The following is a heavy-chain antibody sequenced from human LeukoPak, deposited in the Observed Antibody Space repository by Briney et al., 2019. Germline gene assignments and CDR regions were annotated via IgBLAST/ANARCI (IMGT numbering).Heavy chain of an antibody. CDR3: TRDRRGCYFLYYYYYYMDV. J-gene: IGHJ6*03. CDR2: INPSGGST. CDR1: GYTFTSYY. Sequence: GASVKVSCKASGYTFTSYYMHWVRQAPGQGLEWMGIINPSGGSTSYAQKFQGRVTMTRDMSTGTVYMELSSLRSEDTAVYYCTRDRRGCYFLYYYYYYMDVWGKGTTVTVSS. V-gene: IGHV1-46*01. D-gene: IGHD1-26*01.